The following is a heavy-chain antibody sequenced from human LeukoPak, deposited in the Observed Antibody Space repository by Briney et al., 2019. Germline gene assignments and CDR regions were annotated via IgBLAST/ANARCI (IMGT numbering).Heavy chain of an antibody. V-gene: IGHV4-4*07. Sequence: PSETLSLTCTVSGGSISSYFWSWIRQPAGKGLEWIGHIYTSGSTNYNPSLKSRVTISIDTSTNQFSLKLSSVTAADTAMYYCARGAAFWFDPWGQGTLVTVSS. J-gene: IGHJ5*02. CDR2: IYTSGST. CDR3: ARGAAFWFDP. CDR1: GGSISSYF. D-gene: IGHD3-16*01.